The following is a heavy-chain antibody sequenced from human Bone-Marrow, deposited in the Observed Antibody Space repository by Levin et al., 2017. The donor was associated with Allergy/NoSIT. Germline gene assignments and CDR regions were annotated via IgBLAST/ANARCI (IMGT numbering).Heavy chain of an antibody. CDR2: IYYSGST. CDR1: GGSISNYY. J-gene: IGHJ6*02. V-gene: IGHV4-59*03. CDR3: AQGETVCSGGYCYFFGMDV. Sequence: KPSETLSLTCTISGGSISNYYWSWIRQPPGKGLEWIANIYYSGSTNYNPSLKSRVTMSVDTSKSQFSLELRSVTAADTAVYYCAQGETVCSGGYCYFFGMDVWGHGTTLTVSS. D-gene: IGHD2-15*01.